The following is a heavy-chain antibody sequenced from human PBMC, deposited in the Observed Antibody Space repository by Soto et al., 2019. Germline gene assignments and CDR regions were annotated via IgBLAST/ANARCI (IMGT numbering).Heavy chain of an antibody. D-gene: IGHD1-1*01. CDR2: IVFGGDGA. CDR3: ATEWAPFGQRYLDY. CDR1: GFTFSNYA. Sequence: EVQLLESGGGLVQPGGSLSLSCAASGFTFSNYAMSWVRQAPKTGLEWVAGIVFGGDGAFYSDSVKGRFTISRDNSRTTLYLEMNSLRVEDAAVYYCATEWAPFGQRYLDYWGQGILVTVSS. J-gene: IGHJ4*02. V-gene: IGHV3-23*01.